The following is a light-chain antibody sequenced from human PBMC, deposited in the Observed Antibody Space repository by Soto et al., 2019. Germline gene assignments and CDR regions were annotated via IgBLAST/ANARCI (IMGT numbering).Light chain of an antibody. CDR3: QQYGSLPP. J-gene: IGKJ1*01. CDR1: QSVHRY. CDR2: EAS. Sequence: IVGNHSPANLSWPPEEGTTLSCRASQSVHRYLAWYQQKPGQAPRLLMYEASNRATGIPATFSANGSGTDFTLTISRLEPEDFAVYYCQQYGSLPPFGQGTKVDIK. V-gene: IGKV3-20*01.